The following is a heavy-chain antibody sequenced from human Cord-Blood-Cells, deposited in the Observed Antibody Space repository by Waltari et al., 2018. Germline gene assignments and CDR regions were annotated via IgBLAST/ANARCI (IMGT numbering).Heavy chain of an antibody. Sequence: QVQLQESGPGLVKPSETLSLTCTVSGGPISSYYWSWIRQPPGKGLEWIGYIYYGGSTNYNPSLKRLVTISVDTSRNQFSLKLSSVTAADTAVYYCARTGRDGYNYNYYYYYMDVWGKGTTVTVSS. D-gene: IGHD5-12*01. CDR2: IYYGGST. J-gene: IGHJ6*03. CDR1: GGPISSYY. V-gene: IGHV4-59*01. CDR3: ARTGRDGYNYNYYYYYMDV.